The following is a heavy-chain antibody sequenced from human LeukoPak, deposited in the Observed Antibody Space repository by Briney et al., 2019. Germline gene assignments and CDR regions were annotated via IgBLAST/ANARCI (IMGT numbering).Heavy chain of an antibody. J-gene: IGHJ3*02. V-gene: IGHV3-30-3*01. CDR3: ARERQDTILHSGAFDI. Sequence: GRSLRLSCAASGFTFSTYFMHWVRQAPGKGLEWVADIASDGSHTFYVESVKGRFTISRDNSKNTLYLQMNSLRAEDTAIYFCARERQDTILHSGAFDIWGQGTRVTVSS. D-gene: IGHD2-21*01. CDR1: GFTFSTYF. CDR2: IASDGSHT.